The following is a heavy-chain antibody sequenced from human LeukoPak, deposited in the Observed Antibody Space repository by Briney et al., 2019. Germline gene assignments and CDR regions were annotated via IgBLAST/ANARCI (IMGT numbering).Heavy chain of an antibody. V-gene: IGHV3-11*01. D-gene: IGHD6-19*01. CDR1: GFNLSDYY. J-gene: IGHJ5*01. CDR2: ISRSDSTI. CDR3: ARDREQWLGRRWFDS. Sequence: KSGGSLRLSCAASGFNLSDYYMTWIRQAPGKGLEWVSYISRSDSTIYYADSVKGRFTISRDNAKNSLYLQMNSLRAEDTAVYYCARDREQWLGRRWFDSWGQGTLVTVSS.